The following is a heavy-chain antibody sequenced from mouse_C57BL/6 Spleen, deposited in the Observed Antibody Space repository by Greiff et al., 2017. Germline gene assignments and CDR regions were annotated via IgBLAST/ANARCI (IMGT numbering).Heavy chain of an antibody. J-gene: IGHJ3*01. CDR3: AKNNDYAWFAY. CDR1: GFSLTSYG. Sequence: VQLQQSGPGLVQPSPSLSITCTASGFSLTSYGVHWVRQSPGKGLEWLGVIWRGRSTDYNAAFMSRLSITKDNSKSPVFFKMNSLQADDTAIYYCAKNNDYAWFAYWGQGTLVTVSA. V-gene: IGHV2-5*01. CDR2: IWRGRST. D-gene: IGHD2-4*01.